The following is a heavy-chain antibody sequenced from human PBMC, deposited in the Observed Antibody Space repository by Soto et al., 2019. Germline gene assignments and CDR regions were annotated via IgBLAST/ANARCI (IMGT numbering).Heavy chain of an antibody. D-gene: IGHD2-15*01. CDR3: AKDGWPTRGVLGY. CDR2: ISGSGGST. J-gene: IGHJ4*02. V-gene: IGHV3-23*01. CDR1: GFTFSSYA. Sequence: GALRLSCAASGFTFSSYAMSWVRQAPGKGLEWVSAISGSGGSTYYADSVKGRFTISRDNSKNTLYLQMNSLRAEDTAVYYCAKDGWPTRGVLGYWGQGTLVTVSS.